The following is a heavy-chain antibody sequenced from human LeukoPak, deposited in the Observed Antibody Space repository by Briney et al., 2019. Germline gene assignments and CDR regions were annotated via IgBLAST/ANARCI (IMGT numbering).Heavy chain of an antibody. Sequence: SVKVSCKASGYTFTNYGLSWVRQAPGQGLEWMGGIIPIFGTANYAQKFQGRVTITADESTSTAYMELSSLRSEDTAVYYCARAHDYGDYAFDYWGQGTLVTVSS. CDR3: ARAHDYGDYAFDY. CDR1: GYTFTNYG. D-gene: IGHD4-17*01. V-gene: IGHV1-69*13. J-gene: IGHJ4*02. CDR2: IIPIFGTA.